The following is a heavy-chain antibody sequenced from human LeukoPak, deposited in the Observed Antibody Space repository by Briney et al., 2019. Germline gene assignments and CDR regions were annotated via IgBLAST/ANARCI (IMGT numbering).Heavy chain of an antibody. J-gene: IGHJ4*02. CDR1: GYTFTGYY. CDR3: ARDVVGARSIDY. D-gene: IGHD1-26*01. CDR2: INPNSGGT. V-gene: IGHV1-2*02. Sequence: ASVEVSCKASGYTFTGYYMHWVRQAPGQGLEWMGWINPNSGGTKYAQMFQGRVTMTSDTSISTAYMELSRLRSDDTAVYYCARDVVGARSIDYWGQGTLVTVSS.